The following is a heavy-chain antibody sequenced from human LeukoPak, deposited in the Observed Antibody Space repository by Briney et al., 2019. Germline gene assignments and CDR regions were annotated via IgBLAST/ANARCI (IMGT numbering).Heavy chain of an antibody. Sequence: ASVKVSCKASGYRLSSYDINWVRQATGQGLEWMAYMNPNSGKTVFVQNFRGRLTITRSTSMSTAYMELSSLRSQDTAVYYCARADSPGASFHYWGQGTLVTVSS. J-gene: IGHJ4*02. V-gene: IGHV1-8*03. D-gene: IGHD1-26*01. CDR1: GYRLSSYD. CDR3: ARADSPGASFHY. CDR2: MNPNSGKT.